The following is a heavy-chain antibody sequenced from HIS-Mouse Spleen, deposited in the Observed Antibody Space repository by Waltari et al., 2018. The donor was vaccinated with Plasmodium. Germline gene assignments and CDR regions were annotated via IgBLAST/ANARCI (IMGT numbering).Heavy chain of an antibody. J-gene: IGHJ4*02. CDR1: GGSISSSSYY. D-gene: IGHD3-3*01. Sequence: QLQLQESGPGLVKPSETLSLTCTVSGGSISSSSYYWGWIRQPPGKGLEWIGSIYYSARTYYNPSLKSRVTISVDTSKNQFALKLSSVTAADTAVYYCARQLAYYDFWSGYSRGYYFDYWGQGTLVTVSS. CDR2: IYYSART. V-gene: IGHV4-39*01. CDR3: ARQLAYYDFWSGYSRGYYFDY.